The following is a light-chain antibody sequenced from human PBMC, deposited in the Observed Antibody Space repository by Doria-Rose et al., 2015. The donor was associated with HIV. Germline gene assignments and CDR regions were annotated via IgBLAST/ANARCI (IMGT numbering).Light chain of an antibody. J-gene: IGKJ5*01. V-gene: IGKV3-20*01. CDR2: DAA. CDR3: QQYGTSRGT. Sequence: TRSPGTLSLSPGERATLSCRASQRVKSSYLAWYQQKPGQAPRILIYDAATRATGIPDRFSGSGSGTDFTLTISRLEPEDVAVYYCQQYGTSRGTFGKGTRLEIK. CDR1: QRVKSSY.